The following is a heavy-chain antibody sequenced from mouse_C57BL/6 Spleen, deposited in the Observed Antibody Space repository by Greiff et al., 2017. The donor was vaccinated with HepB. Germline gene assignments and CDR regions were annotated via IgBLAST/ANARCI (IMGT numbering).Heavy chain of an antibody. J-gene: IGHJ4*01. D-gene: IGHD1-1*01. CDR3: ARPPVTTVVEGYAMDY. V-gene: IGHV1-66*01. CDR2: IYPGSGNT. Sequence: QVQLQQSGPELVKPGASVKISCKASGYSFTSYYIHWVKQRPGQGLEWIGWIYPGSGNTKYNEKFKGKATLTADTSSGTAYMQLSSLTSEDSAVYYCARPPVTTVVEGYAMDYWGQGTSVTVSS. CDR1: GYSFTSYY.